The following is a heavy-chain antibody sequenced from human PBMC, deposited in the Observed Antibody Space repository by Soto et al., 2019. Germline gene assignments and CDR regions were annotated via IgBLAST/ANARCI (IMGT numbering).Heavy chain of an antibody. CDR1: GFTFSDYY. D-gene: IGHD3-3*01. Sequence: PGGSLRLSCAASGFTFSDYYMSWIRQAPGKGLEWVSYISSSGSTIYYADSVKGRFTISRDNAKNSLYLQMSSLRAEDTAVYYCAGDGRITIFGVVIGTHMDVWGKGTTVTVSS. CDR3: AGDGRITIFGVVIGTHMDV. J-gene: IGHJ6*03. CDR2: ISSSGSTI. V-gene: IGHV3-11*01.